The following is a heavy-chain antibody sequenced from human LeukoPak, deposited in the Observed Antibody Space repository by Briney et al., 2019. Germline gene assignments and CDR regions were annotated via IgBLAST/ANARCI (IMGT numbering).Heavy chain of an antibody. Sequence: PSQTLSLTCAVSGGSISSGGYSWSWIRQPPGKGLERIGYIYHSGSTYYNPSLKSRVTISVDRSKNQFSLKLSSVTAADTAVYYCARVGGYASWYFDLWGRGTLVTVSS. CDR1: GGSISSGGYS. J-gene: IGHJ2*01. CDR3: ARVGGYASWYFDL. D-gene: IGHD6-25*01. V-gene: IGHV4-30-2*01. CDR2: IYHSGST.